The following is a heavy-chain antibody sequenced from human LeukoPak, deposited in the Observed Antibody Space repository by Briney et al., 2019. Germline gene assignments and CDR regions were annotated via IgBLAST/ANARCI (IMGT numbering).Heavy chain of an antibody. CDR1: GFTCSSYA. D-gene: IGHD3-9*01. V-gene: IGHV3-30-3*01. CDR3: ARAWSDILTGYDY. CDR2: IPYDGSNK. J-gene: IGHJ4*02. Sequence: GWALRRSCAASGFTCSSYAIHWVRQAPGKGLEWVAVIPYDGSNKYYADSVKGRFTISRDNSKNTLYLQMNSLRAEDTAVYYCARAWSDILTGYDYWGQGTLVTVSS.